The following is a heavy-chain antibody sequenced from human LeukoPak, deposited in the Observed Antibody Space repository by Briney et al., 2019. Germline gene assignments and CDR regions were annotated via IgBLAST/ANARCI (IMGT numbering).Heavy chain of an antibody. V-gene: IGHV1-46*01. CDR2: FNPSGGST. CDR1: GYTFTSYY. Sequence: GASVKVSCKAFGYTFTSYYMHWVRQAPGQGLEWMGIFNPSGGSTSYAQKFQGRVTMTRNTSTSTVYMELSSLRSEDTAVYYCARSYESTPRFDYWGQGTQVTVSS. D-gene: IGHD3-22*01. CDR3: ARSYESTPRFDY. J-gene: IGHJ4*02.